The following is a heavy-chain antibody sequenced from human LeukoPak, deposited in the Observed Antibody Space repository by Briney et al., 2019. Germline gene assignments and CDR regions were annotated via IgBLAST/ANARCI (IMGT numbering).Heavy chain of an antibody. J-gene: IGHJ4*02. CDR2: ISSSGSHI. D-gene: IGHD5-24*01. V-gene: IGHV3-21*01. CDR1: GFTLSSYI. CDR3: AKSGYNRFDY. Sequence: GGSLRLSCAASGFTLSSYIMNWVRQAPGKGLEWVSSISSSGSHINYEDSVKGRFTISRDNAKNSLYLQMNSPRAEDTAVYYCAKSGYNRFDYWGQGTLVTVSS.